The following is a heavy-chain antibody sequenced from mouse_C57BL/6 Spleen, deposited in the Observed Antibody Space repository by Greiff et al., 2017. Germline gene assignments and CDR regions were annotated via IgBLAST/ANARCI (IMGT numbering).Heavy chain of an antibody. V-gene: IGHV1-55*01. J-gene: IGHJ4*01. CDR3: ERRGSYDSNRDYAMDY. D-gene: IGHD2-5*01. CDR1: GYTFTSYW. CDR2: IYPGSGST. Sequence: QVQLQQPGAELVKPGASVKMSCKASGYTFTSYWITWVKQRPGQGLEWIGDIYPGSGSTNYNEKFKSKATLTVDTSSSTAYMQLSSLTSEDSAVYYCERRGSYDSNRDYAMDYWGKGTSVTVSS.